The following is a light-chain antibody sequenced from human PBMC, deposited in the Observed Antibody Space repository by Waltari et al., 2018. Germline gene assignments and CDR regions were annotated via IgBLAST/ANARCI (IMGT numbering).Light chain of an antibody. V-gene: IGLV1-40*01. CDR3: QSYDRSLSGWV. CDR1: SSNIGAGYD. Sequence: QSVLTQPPSVSGAPGQRVTISCSGRSSNIGAGYDVNWYQRFPGKAPKLLIHGSSNRPSGFPDRSSGSKSDTSASLAITGLQAEDEADYYCQSYDRSLSGWVFGGGTKLAVL. CDR2: GSS. J-gene: IGLJ3*02.